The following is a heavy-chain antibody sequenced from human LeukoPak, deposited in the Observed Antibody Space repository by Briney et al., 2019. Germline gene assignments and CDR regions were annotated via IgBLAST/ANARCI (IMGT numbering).Heavy chain of an antibody. CDR1: GSTFTSYG. CDR3: ARDTDILTGYSSDAFDI. V-gene: IGHV1-18*04. J-gene: IGHJ3*02. CDR2: ISAYNGNT. D-gene: IGHD3-9*01. Sequence: GASVKVSCKASGSTFTSYGISWVRQAPGQGLEWMGWISAYNGNTNYAQKLQGRVTMTTDTSTSTAYMELRSLRSDDTAVYYCARDTDILTGYSSDAFDIWGQGTMVTVSS.